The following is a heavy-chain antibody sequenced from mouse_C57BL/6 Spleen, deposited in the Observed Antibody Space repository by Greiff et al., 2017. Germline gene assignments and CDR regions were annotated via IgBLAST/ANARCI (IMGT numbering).Heavy chain of an antibody. Sequence: QVQLKQSGAELVKPGASVKISCKASGYAFSSYWMNWVKQRPGKGLEWIGQIYPGDGDTNYNGKFKGKATLTADKSSSTAYMQLSSLTSEDSAVYFCAKEGERGYGSSKGYFDYWGQGTTLTVSS. J-gene: IGHJ2*01. CDR3: AKEGERGYGSSKGYFDY. CDR2: IYPGDGDT. D-gene: IGHD1-1*01. CDR1: GYAFSSYW. V-gene: IGHV1-80*01.